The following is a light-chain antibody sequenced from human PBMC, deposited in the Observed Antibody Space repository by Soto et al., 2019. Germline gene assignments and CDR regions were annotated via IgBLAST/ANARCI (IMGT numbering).Light chain of an antibody. Sequence: DIQMTQSPSSLSASVGDRVTITCRASQGIIDYLAWYQQRPGKPPRLLIYAASTLHSGVPSRFSGSGAGTDFTPTISSLKPEDVATYYCQKYNRAPRTFGQGTKVEIK. V-gene: IGKV1-27*01. CDR1: QGIIDY. CDR2: AAS. J-gene: IGKJ1*01. CDR3: QKYNRAPRT.